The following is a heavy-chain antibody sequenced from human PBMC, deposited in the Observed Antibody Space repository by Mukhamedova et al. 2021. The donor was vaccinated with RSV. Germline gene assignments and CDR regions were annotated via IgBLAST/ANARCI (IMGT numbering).Heavy chain of an antibody. J-gene: IGHJ2*01. CDR2: ITGAGVNT. Sequence: RQAPGKGLAWVSSITGAGVNTYYADSVKGRFTVSRDNSKNTLYLQMNSLRAEDTAIYYCAKDPSTETTCWYFDLWGRGTLVTVSS. V-gene: IGHV3-23*01. CDR3: AKDPSTETTCWYFDL. D-gene: IGHD4-17*01.